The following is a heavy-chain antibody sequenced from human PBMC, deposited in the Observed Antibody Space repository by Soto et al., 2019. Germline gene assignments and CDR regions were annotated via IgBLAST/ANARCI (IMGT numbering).Heavy chain of an antibody. CDR2: IYYSGST. D-gene: IGHD3-22*01. Sequence: SETLSLTCTVSGGSISSGGYYWSWIRQHPGKGLEWIGYIYYSGSTYYNPSLKSRVTISVDTSKNQFSLKLSSVTAASTALYYSGRDRKYYYGCRGYDGFDVWGQGTMVT. J-gene: IGHJ3*01. V-gene: IGHV4-31*03. CDR3: GRDRKYYYGCRGYDGFDV. CDR1: GGSISSGGYY.